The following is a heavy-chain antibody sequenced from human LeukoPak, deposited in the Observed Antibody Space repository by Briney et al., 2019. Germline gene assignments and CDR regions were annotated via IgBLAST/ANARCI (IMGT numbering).Heavy chain of an antibody. J-gene: IGHJ6*03. V-gene: IGHV3-21*01. Sequence: GGSLRLSCAASGFTFSSYSMNWVRQAPGKGLEWVSSISSSSSYIYYADSVKGRFTISRDNAKNSLYLQMNSLRAEDTAVYYCARGPTRAETVTTTDYYYYMDVWGKGTTVTVSS. D-gene: IGHD4-11*01. CDR3: ARGPTRAETVTTTDYYYYMDV. CDR2: ISSSSSYI. CDR1: GFTFSSYS.